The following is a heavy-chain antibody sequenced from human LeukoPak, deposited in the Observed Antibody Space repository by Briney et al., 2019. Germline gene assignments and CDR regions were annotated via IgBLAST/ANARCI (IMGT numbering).Heavy chain of an antibody. D-gene: IGHD6-6*01. CDR1: GSTFSSYS. Sequence: GGSLRLSCAASGSTFSSYSMNWVRQAPEKGLEWVSYISSSSSTIYYADSVKGRFTISRDNAKNSLYLQMNSLRAEDTAVYYCARDLSSSYMDVWGKGTTVTVSS. J-gene: IGHJ6*03. CDR2: ISSSSSTI. V-gene: IGHV3-48*01. CDR3: ARDLSSSYMDV.